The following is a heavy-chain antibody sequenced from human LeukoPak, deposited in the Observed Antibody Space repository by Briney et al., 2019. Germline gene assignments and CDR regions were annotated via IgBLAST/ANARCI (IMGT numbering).Heavy chain of an antibody. D-gene: IGHD2-21*02. J-gene: IGHJ4*02. V-gene: IGHV1-46*01. CDR1: EYTFTSYY. Sequence: ASVKVSCKASEYTFTSYYMHWVRQAPGQGLEWMGIINPSGGSTSYAQKFQGRVTMTRDTSTSTVYMELSSLRSEDTAVYYCARVAWEGSYCGGDCYPFDYWGQGTLVTISS. CDR3: ARVAWEGSYCGGDCYPFDY. CDR2: INPSGGST.